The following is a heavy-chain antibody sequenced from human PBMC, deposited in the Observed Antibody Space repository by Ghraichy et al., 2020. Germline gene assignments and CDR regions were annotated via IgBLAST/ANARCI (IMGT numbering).Heavy chain of an antibody. CDR3: ARRGGKLFDY. V-gene: IGHV4-38-2*02. D-gene: IGHD1-26*01. CDR2: IYHSGST. J-gene: IGHJ4*02. CDR1: GYSISSGYY. Sequence: SETLSLTCTVSGYSISSGYYWGWIRQPPGKGLEWIGSIYHSGSTYYNPSLKSRVTISVDTSKNQFSLKLSSVTAADTAVYYCARRGGKLFDYWGQGTLVTVSS.